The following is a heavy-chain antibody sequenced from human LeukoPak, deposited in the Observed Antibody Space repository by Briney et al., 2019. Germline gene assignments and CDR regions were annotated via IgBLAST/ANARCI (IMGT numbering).Heavy chain of an antibody. CDR1: GFSFSNYE. CDR2: IDRSGSTI. V-gene: IGHV3-48*03. J-gene: IGHJ4*02. Sequence: GGSLRLSCAASGFSFSNYEMNWVRQAPGKGLEWISYIDRSGSTIYYADSVKGRFTISRDNAKNSLYLQMNSLRAEDTAVYYCARDPGFSRWLQKTFDYWGQGTLVTVSS. D-gene: IGHD5-24*01. CDR3: ARDPGFSRWLQKTFDY.